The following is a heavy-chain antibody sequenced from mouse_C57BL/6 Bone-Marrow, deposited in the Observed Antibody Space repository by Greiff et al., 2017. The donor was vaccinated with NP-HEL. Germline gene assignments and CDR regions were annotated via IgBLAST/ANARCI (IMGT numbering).Heavy chain of an antibody. J-gene: IGHJ3*01. Sequence: QVQLQQPGAELVKPGASVKLSCKASGYTFTSYWMHWVKQRPGQGLEWIGMIHPNSGSTNYNETLKSKATLTVDKSSSTAYMQLSSLTSEDSAVYYGARQLRLAWFAYWGQGTLVTVSA. CDR1: GYTFTSYW. CDR3: ARQLRLAWFAY. V-gene: IGHV1-64*01. CDR2: IHPNSGST. D-gene: IGHD3-2*02.